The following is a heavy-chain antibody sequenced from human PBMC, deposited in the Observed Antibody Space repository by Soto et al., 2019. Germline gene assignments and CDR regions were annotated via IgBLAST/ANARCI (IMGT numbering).Heavy chain of an antibody. J-gene: IGHJ5*02. CDR3: ARLMTIEDTWFDP. CDR1: DGSVSSGDYY. D-gene: IGHD4-17*01. Sequence: SETLSLTCTVADGSVSSGDYYWSWIRQHPGKGLEWIGYIHSSGSTFYKPSLKSRVIISMDTSKNQFSLKLRSVTAADTAVYFCARLMTIEDTWFDPWGQGTLVTVSS. CDR2: IHSSGST. V-gene: IGHV4-31*03.